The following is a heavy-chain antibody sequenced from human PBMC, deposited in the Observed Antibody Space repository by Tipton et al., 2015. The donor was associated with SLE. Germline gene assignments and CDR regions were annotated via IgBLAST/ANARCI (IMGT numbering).Heavy chain of an antibody. CDR3: ARGRALDP. CDR1: GGSISGGNYY. J-gene: IGHJ5*02. V-gene: IGHV4-61*10. D-gene: IGHD3-10*01. CDR2: IYYSGST. Sequence: TLSLTCLVSGGSISGGNYYWTRIRQPAGKGLEWIGYIYYSGSTNYNPTLKSRVTISVDTSKNQFSLKLSSVTAADTAVYYCARGRALDPWGQGTLVTVSS.